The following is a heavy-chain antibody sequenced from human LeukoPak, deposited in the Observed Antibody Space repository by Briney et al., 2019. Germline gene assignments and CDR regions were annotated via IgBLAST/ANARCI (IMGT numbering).Heavy chain of an antibody. J-gene: IGHJ4*02. D-gene: IGHD6-13*01. CDR1: GFTLSDCV. CDR2: ISYDGTYK. CDR3: ARHTGSTWSTGY. Sequence: SGGSLRLSCAASGFTLSDCVMHWVRQAPGKGLEWVAIISYDGTYKYYVDSVKGRFTISRDNAKNSLYLQMSSLRAGDTAVYYCARHTGSTWSTGYWGQGTLVTVSS. V-gene: IGHV3-33*05.